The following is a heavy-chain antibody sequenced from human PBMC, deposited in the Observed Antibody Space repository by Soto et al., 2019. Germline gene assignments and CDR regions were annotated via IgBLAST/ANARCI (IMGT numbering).Heavy chain of an antibody. CDR2: IYWDDDK. CDR1: GFSLSTSGVG. D-gene: IGHD2-2*01. CDR3: AHMRLNQLDNWFDP. V-gene: IGHV2-5*02. Sequence: QITLKESGPTLVKPTQTLTLTCTFSGFSLSTSGVGVGWIRQPPGKALEWLALIYWDDDKRYSPSLKSRLTITKDTSKNQVVLTMTNMDPVDTATYYCAHMRLNQLDNWFDPWGQGTLVTVSS. J-gene: IGHJ5*02.